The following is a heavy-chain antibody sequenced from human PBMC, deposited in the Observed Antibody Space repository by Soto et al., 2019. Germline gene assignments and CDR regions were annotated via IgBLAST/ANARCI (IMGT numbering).Heavy chain of an antibody. J-gene: IGHJ3*02. V-gene: IGHV3-23*01. CDR1: GFPFSSYA. Sequence: GGSLRLSCAASGFPFSSYAMSWVRQAPGKGLEWVSAISGSGGSTYYADSVKGRFTISRDNSKNTLYLQMNSLRAEDTAVYYCAKETNYDFWSGSGAFDIWGQGTMVTVSS. CDR3: AKETNYDFWSGSGAFDI. CDR2: ISGSGGST. D-gene: IGHD3-3*01.